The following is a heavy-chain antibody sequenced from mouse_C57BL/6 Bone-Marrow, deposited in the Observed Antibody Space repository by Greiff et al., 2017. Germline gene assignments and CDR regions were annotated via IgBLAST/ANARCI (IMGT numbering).Heavy chain of an antibody. CDR1: GFNIKDDY. Sequence: VQLQQSGAELVRPGASVKLSCTASGFNIKDDYMHWVKQRPEQGLEWIGWIDPENGDTEYASKFQGKATITADTSSNTAYLQLRSLTSEDTAVYYFTTWAYYDGNYWGQGTTLTVSS. V-gene: IGHV14-4*01. CDR2: IDPENGDT. CDR3: TTWAYYDGNY. D-gene: IGHD1-1*01. J-gene: IGHJ2*01.